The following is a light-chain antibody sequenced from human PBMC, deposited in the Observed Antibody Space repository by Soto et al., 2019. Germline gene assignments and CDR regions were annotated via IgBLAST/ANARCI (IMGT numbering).Light chain of an antibody. CDR3: QQYGRSPRVLFT. J-gene: IGKJ3*01. CDR1: QSVYSSY. Sequence: EIVLTQSPGTLSLSPGERATLSCRASQSVYSSYLAWYQQKPGQAPRLLIYAASRRATGIPDRFSGSGYGTDFTLTISRLEPEDSAVYYCQQYGRSPRVLFTFGPGTKVDIK. V-gene: IGKV3-20*01. CDR2: AAS.